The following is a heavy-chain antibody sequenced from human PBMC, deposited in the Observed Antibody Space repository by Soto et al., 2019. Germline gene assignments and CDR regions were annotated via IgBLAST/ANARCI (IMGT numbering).Heavy chain of an antibody. CDR2: ISHDGSNE. J-gene: IGHJ4*02. D-gene: IGHD5-12*01. CDR3: ARDRWLRGLIDY. Sequence: QVQLVESGGGVVQPGRSLRLSCETSRFTFSDYALHWVRQAPGKGLECVTLISHDGSNEYYADSVKGRFIISRDTSKNTVYLQMNNLTAEDTAVYYCARDRWLRGLIDYWGQGALVTVSS. V-gene: IGHV3-30*04. CDR1: RFTFSDYA.